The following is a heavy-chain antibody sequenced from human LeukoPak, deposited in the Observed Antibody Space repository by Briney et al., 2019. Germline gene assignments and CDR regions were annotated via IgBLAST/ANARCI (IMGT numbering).Heavy chain of an antibody. D-gene: IGHD1-26*01. CDR3: ARGYSIDY. CDR2: IHYSGST. V-gene: IGHV4-59*01. CDR1: GGSISSNY. J-gene: IGHJ4*02. Sequence: SETLSLTCTVSGGSISSNYWSWIRQPPGKGLEWIGYIHYSGSTNYNPSLKSRVSISVDTSKNQFSLKLSSVTAADTAVYYCARGYSIDYWGQGTLATVSS.